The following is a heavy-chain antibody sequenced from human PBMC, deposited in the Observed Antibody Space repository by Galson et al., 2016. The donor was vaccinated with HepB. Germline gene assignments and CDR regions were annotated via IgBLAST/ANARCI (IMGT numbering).Heavy chain of an antibody. V-gene: IGHV3-30*03. D-gene: IGHD4-23*01. CDR1: GFIFSTYG. CDR3: ARGLRWYWYLDL. Sequence: SLRLSCAASGFIFSTYGMHWVRQAPGKGLEWVALISTDERNKSYGDSEKGRFTISRDNSKNTLYLQMNSLRADDTAVYYCARGLRWYWYLDLWGRGTLVTVSS. J-gene: IGHJ2*01. CDR2: ISTDERNK.